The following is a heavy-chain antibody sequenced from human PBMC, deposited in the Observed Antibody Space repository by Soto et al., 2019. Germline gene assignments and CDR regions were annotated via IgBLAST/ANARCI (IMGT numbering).Heavy chain of an antibody. CDR1: GFTFRSCG. V-gene: IGHV3-33*01. CDR2: VWYDGTTK. Sequence: QVQLVESGGGVVQPGRSLRLSCAVSGFTFRSCGMHWVRQAPGKGLEWVAVVWYDGTTKYYSDSVKGRFTISRDTSNNMLYLQMNSLRAEDTAVYYCARQLSRSGNWKNDAYRIWRHGKVVTVSS. CDR3: ARQLSRSGNWKNDAYRI. D-gene: IGHD3-10*01. J-gene: IGHJ3*02.